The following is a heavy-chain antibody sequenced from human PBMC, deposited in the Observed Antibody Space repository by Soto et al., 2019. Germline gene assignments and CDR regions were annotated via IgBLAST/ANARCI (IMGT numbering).Heavy chain of an antibody. CDR2: INPSGGRT. Sequence: QVQLVQSGAEVKKPGASVKVSCKASGYAFTTYFMHWVRQAPGQGLEWLGIINPSGGRTTYAQNFQGRVTVTRDTSTSTVYMELSSRRYEDTAVYYCARDGCITATCAGGGNWFDPWGQGTPVTVSS. J-gene: IGHJ5*02. D-gene: IGHD3-10*01. CDR3: ARDGCITATCAGGGNWFDP. V-gene: IGHV1-46*01. CDR1: GYAFTTYF.